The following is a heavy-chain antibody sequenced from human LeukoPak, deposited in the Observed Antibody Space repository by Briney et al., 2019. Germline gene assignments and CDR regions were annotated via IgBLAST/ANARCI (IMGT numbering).Heavy chain of an antibody. CDR1: GGSFSGYY. J-gene: IGHJ4*02. V-gene: IGHV4-34*01. Sequence: PSETLSLTCAVYGGSFSGYYWSWIRQPPGKGLEWIGEINHSGRTNYNPSLKSRVTISVDTSKNQFSLKLSSVTAADTAVYYCARVLPSAIAAAGTGDFDYWGQGTLVTVSS. CDR3: ARVLPSAIAAAGTGDFDY. D-gene: IGHD6-13*01. CDR2: INHSGRT.